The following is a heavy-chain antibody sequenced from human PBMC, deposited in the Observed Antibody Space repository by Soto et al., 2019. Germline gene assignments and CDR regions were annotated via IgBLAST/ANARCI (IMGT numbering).Heavy chain of an antibody. Sequence: QVQLHQWGAGLLKPSETLSLACSIYSGSFSGYYWSWIRQPPGKGLEWIGEISQSGNTNYSPSLKSRVSISIDTSKKQFSLNLASVSAADTAVYYCARAPKVSGSSQTRPDFWGQGTLVTVPS. J-gene: IGHJ4*02. V-gene: IGHV4-34*01. CDR3: ARAPKVSGSSQTRPDF. D-gene: IGHD6-6*01. CDR1: SGSFSGYY. CDR2: ISQSGNT.